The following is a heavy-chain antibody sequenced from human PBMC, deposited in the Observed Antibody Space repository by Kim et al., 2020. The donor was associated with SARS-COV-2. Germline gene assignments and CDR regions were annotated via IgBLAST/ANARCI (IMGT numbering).Heavy chain of an antibody. Sequence: VKGRLTISRDNSKNTLYLQMNSLRAEDTAVYYCARALTTVTTGANWFDPWGQGTLVTVSS. V-gene: IGHV3-30*07. D-gene: IGHD4-17*01. CDR3: ARALTTVTTGANWFDP. J-gene: IGHJ5*02.